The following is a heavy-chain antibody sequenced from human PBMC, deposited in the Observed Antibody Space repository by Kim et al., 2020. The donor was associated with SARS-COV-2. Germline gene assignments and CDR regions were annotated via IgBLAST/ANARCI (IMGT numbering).Heavy chain of an antibody. CDR2: ISSSGGST. CDR3: ASRTISASYGY. J-gene: IGHJ4*02. Sequence: GGSLRLSCAASGFTFSNYAMSWVRQAPGKGLGWVSTISSSGGSTYYADSVTGRFTISRDDSKSTLYMQMNSLSAEDTAVYYCASRTISASYGYWGQGTLVTVSS. V-gene: IGHV3-23*01. CDR1: GFTFSNYA. D-gene: IGHD3-10*01.